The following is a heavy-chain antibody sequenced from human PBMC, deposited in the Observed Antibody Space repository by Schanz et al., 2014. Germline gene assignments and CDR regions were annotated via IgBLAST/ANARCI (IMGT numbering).Heavy chain of an antibody. CDR2: LSGSGGST. J-gene: IGHJ4*02. D-gene: IGHD4-17*01. V-gene: IGHV3-11*04. CDR3: ARPRFDYGEVDY. Sequence: QAQLVESGGGLVKPGGSLRLSCAASGFTFSDYYMSRIRQAPGKGLEWVSALSGSGGSTYYADSVRGRFTISRDRFQNTLYLRMSSLRAEDTAVYYCARPRFDYGEVDYWGQGTLVTVSS. CDR1: GFTFSDYY.